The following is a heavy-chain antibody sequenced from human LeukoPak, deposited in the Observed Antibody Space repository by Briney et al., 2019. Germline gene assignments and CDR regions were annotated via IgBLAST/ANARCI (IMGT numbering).Heavy chain of an antibody. J-gene: IGHJ3*02. CDR3: ARGRNDILTGYLDAFDI. CDR1: GGSVSSGSYY. CDR2: IYYSGST. V-gene: IGHV4-61*01. D-gene: IGHD3-9*01. Sequence: NASETLPLTCTVSGGSVSSGSYYWSWIRQPPGKGLEWIGYIYYSGSTNYNPSLKSRVTISVDTSKNQFSLKLSSVTAADTAVYYCARGRNDILTGYLDAFDIWGQGTMVTVSS.